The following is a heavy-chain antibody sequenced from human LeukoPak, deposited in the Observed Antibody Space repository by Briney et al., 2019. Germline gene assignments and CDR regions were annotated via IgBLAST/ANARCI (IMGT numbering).Heavy chain of an antibody. CDR2: IYSGGST. J-gene: IGHJ6*03. CDR3: AREPYDFWSGQGYYMDV. D-gene: IGHD3-3*01. Sequence: PGGSLRLSCAASGFTVSSNYMSWVRQAPGKGLEWVSVIYSGGSTYYADSVKGRFTISRDNSKNTLYLQMSSLRAEDTAVYYCAREPYDFWSGQGYYMDVWGKGTTVTVSS. CDR1: GFTVSSNY. V-gene: IGHV3-53*01.